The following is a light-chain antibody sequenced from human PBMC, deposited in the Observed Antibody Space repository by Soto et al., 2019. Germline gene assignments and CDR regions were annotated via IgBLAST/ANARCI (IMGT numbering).Light chain of an antibody. Sequence: EIVMTQSPATLSVSPGERATLSCRASQSVSRNLAWYQQRPGQAPRLLISGASTRATGIAARFSGSGSGREFTLTISSLQSEDSALYYCQQYSNWPTFGQGTQLEIK. CDR2: GAS. J-gene: IGKJ5*01. V-gene: IGKV3-15*01. CDR1: QSVSRN. CDR3: QQYSNWPT.